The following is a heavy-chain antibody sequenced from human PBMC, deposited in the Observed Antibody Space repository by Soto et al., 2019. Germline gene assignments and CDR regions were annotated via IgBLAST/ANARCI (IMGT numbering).Heavy chain of an antibody. J-gene: IGHJ5*02. Sequence: SETLSLTCTVSGGSISSYYWSWIRQPPGRGLEWIGYIYYSGSTNYNPSLKSRVTISVDTSKNQFSLKLSSVTAADTAVYYCARESSWFDPWGQGALVTVSS. CDR3: ARESSWFDP. V-gene: IGHV4-59*01. CDR2: IYYSGST. CDR1: GGSISSYY.